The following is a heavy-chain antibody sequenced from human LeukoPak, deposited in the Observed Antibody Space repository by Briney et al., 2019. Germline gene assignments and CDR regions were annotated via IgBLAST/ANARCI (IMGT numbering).Heavy chain of an antibody. CDR2: IYYSGST. J-gene: IGHJ4*02. Sequence: SETLSLTCTVSGGSISSGGYYWSWIRQHPGKGPEWIGYIYYSGSTYYNPSLKGRVTIAVDTSKNQFSLKLSSVTAADTAVYYCARAQAGLRSYPFDYWGQGTLVTVSS. CDR1: GGSISSGGYY. CDR3: ARAQAGLRSYPFDY. D-gene: IGHD3/OR15-3a*01. V-gene: IGHV4-31*03.